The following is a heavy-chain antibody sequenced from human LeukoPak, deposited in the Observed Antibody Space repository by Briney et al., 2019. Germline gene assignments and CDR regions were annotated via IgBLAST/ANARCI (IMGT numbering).Heavy chain of an antibody. CDR2: IYTSGST. V-gene: IGHV4-4*07. J-gene: IGHJ4*02. D-gene: IGHD6-19*01. CDR1: GGSISSYY. Sequence: SETLSLTCTVSGGSISSYYWSWIRQPAGKGLEWIGRIYTSGSTNYNPSLKSRVTMSVDTSKNQFSLNLSSVTAADTAVYYCARHRGSGVLYYFDFWGQGALVTVSS. CDR3: ARHRGSGVLYYFDF.